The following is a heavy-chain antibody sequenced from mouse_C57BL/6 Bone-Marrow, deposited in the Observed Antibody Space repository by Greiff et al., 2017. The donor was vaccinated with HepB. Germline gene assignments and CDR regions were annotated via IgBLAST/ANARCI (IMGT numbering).Heavy chain of an antibody. CDR1: GYAFSSSW. CDR3: ARGPIYDDDAWFAY. CDR2: IYPGDGDT. J-gene: IGHJ3*01. D-gene: IGHD2-4*01. Sequence: VQLQQSGPELVKPGASVKISCKASGYAFSSSWMNWVKQRPGKGLEWIGRIYPGDGDTNYNGKFKGKATLTADKSSSTAYMQLSSRTSEDSAVYFCARGPIYDDDAWFAYWGQGTLVTVSA. V-gene: IGHV1-82*01.